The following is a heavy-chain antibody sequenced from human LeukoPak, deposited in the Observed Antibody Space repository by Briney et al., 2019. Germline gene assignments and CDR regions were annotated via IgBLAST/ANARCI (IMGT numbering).Heavy chain of an antibody. CDR2: ISSSGYSI. D-gene: IGHD1-1*01. J-gene: IGHJ4*02. CDR3: ARDCPGTRTPQ. Sequence: PGGSLRLSCAASGFTFSSYEMNWVRQAPGKGLEWVSYISSSGYSIYYADSVKGRFTISRDNAKNSLYLQMNSLRAEDTAVYYCARDCPGTRTPQGGQGTLVTVSS. V-gene: IGHV3-48*03. CDR1: GFTFSSYE.